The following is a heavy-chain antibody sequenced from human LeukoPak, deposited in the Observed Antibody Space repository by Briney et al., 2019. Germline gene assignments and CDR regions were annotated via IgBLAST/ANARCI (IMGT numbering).Heavy chain of an antibody. CDR2: IYYSGST. D-gene: IGHD6-19*01. J-gene: IGHJ4*02. Sequence: SETLSLTCAVSGGSITNYYWNWLRQPPGKGLEWIGYIYYSGSTNYNPSLTSRVTISVDTSKNQFSLKLSSVTAADTAVYYCARGGGSSGWYTYWGQGTLVTVSS. V-gene: IGHV4-59*01. CDR3: ARGGGSSGWYTY. CDR1: GGSITNYY.